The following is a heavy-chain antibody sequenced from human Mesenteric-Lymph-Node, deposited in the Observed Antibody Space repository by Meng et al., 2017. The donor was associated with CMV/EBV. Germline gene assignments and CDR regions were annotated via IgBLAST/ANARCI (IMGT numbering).Heavy chain of an antibody. CDR2: ISGSGNTR. CDR1: GFTFGDYY. V-gene: IGHV3-11*01. Sequence: GESLKISCAASGFTFGDYYMTWIRQVPGKGLEWVSYISGSGNTRIYADSVKGRFTISRDNAKNSLFLHMNSLRAEDTAVYYCAKGVWGDYSKVHGWFDPWGQGTLVTVSS. CDR3: AKGVWGDYSKVHGWFDP. D-gene: IGHD4-17*01. J-gene: IGHJ5*02.